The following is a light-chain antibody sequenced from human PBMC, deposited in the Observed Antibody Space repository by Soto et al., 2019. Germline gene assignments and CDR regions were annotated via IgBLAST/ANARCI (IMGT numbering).Light chain of an antibody. Sequence: QSVLTQPPSVSAAPGQTVTISCSGSSSNIGNNYVSWYQQLPGTAPKLLIYDNNERPSGIPDRFSGSKSGTSATLGITGLQTGDEADYYCATWDSSLSAGVFGGGPKLTVL. CDR1: SSNIGNNY. J-gene: IGLJ2*01. CDR3: ATWDSSLSAGV. CDR2: DNN. V-gene: IGLV1-51*01.